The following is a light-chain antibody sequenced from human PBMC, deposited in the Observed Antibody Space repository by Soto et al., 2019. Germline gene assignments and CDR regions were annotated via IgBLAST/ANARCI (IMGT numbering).Light chain of an antibody. CDR1: QSVDSRF. Sequence: DIVLTQSPGTLSLSPGERATLSCRASQSVDSRFLAWYQQKPGQAPRLLMYAASTRATGIPDRFSGSGSGTDFRLTISRLEPEDFALYYCQQYGGSLTFGQGTRLEIK. J-gene: IGKJ5*01. CDR3: QQYGGSLT. CDR2: AAS. V-gene: IGKV3-20*01.